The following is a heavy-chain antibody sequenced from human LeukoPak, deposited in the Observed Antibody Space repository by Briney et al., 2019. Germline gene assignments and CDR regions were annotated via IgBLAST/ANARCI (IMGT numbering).Heavy chain of an antibody. V-gene: IGHV1-2*02. CDR2: INPNSGGA. J-gene: IGHJ3*02. CDR1: GYSFTDYY. CDR3: ARDRWRILLMVYSIGTSDAFDI. Sequence: ASVKVSCKASGYSFTDYYIHWVRQAPGQGLEWMGWINPNSGGANYAQKFKGRVTMTGDTSFSTAYMELSRLRSDGTAVYYCARDRWRILLMVYSIGTSDAFDIWGQGTMVTVSS. D-gene: IGHD2-8*01.